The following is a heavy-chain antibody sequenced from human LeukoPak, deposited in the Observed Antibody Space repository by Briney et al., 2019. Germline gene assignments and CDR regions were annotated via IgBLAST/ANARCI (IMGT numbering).Heavy chain of an antibody. D-gene: IGHD5-18*01. J-gene: IGHJ6*02. V-gene: IGHV4-31*03. CDR2: IYYSGST. CDR1: GGSISSGGYY. CDR3: AISGYSHGYASRAMDV. Sequence: PSQTLSLTCTVSGGSISSGGYYWSWIRQHPGKGLEWIGYIYYSGSTYYNPSLKSRVTISVDTSKNQFSLKLSSVTAADTAVYYCAISGYSHGYASRAMDVWGQGTTVTVSS.